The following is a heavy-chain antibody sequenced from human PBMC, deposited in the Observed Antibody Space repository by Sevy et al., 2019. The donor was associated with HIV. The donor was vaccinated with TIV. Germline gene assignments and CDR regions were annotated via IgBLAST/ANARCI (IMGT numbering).Heavy chain of an antibody. CDR1: GLTFSGST. CDR2: IRSKANSYAT. D-gene: IGHD3-16*01. V-gene: IGHV3-73*01. Sequence: GGSLRLSCAASGLTFSGSTIHWVRQASGKGLEWIGSIRSKANSYATAYTASVIGRFTISRDESMNTAYLQMYNLKTEDTAVYYCARTFYYYYMDVWGKGATVTVSS. CDR3: ARTFYYYYMDV. J-gene: IGHJ6*03.